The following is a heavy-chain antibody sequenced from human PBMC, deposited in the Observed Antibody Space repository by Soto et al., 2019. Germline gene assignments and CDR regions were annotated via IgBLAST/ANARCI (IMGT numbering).Heavy chain of an antibody. CDR3: ARVGSSGWSPDY. D-gene: IGHD6-19*01. Sequence: SETLSISCTVSGGSISGHYWIWIRQSPGKGLEWIGYIFYSGSTNYNPSLKSRVTLSVDTSKNQFSLRLSSVTAADTALYYCARVGSSGWSPDYWGQGTLVTVSS. J-gene: IGHJ4*02. V-gene: IGHV4-59*11. CDR1: GGSISGHY. CDR2: IFYSGST.